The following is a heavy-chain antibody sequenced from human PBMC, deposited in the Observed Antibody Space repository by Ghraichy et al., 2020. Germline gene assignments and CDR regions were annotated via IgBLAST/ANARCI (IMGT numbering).Heavy chain of an antibody. CDR2: ISGSGGST. CDR3: AKGVGDLVVLPAAYPIDY. Sequence: GGSLRLSCAASGFTFSSYAMSWVRQAPGKGLEWVSGISGSGGSTYYADSVKGRFTISRDNSKNTLYLQMNSLRAEDTAVYYCAKGVGDLVVLPAAYPIDYWGQGTLVTVSS. D-gene: IGHD2-2*01. CDR1: GFTFSSYA. J-gene: IGHJ4*02. V-gene: IGHV3-23*01.